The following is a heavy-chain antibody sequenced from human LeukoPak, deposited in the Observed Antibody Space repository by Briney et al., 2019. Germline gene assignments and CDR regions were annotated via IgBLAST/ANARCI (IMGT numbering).Heavy chain of an antibody. CDR3: ARQASWCSSTSCYTFGYYYMDV. D-gene: IGHD2-2*02. CDR1: GYSFSNYW. V-gene: IGHV5-51*01. J-gene: IGHJ6*03. CDR2: IYPGDSDT. Sequence: GESLKISCKGSGYSFSNYWIGWVRQMPGKGLEWMGIIYPGDSDTRYSPSFQGQVTISADKSIGTAYLQWSSLKASDTAMYYCARQASWCSSTSCYTFGYYYMDVWGKGTTVTVSS.